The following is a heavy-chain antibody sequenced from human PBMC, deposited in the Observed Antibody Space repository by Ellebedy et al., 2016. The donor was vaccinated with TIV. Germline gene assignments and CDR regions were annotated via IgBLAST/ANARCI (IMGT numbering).Heavy chain of an antibody. CDR3: AREDYSGSGTYYVYYYYYGMDV. CDR2: ITSDGSGP. D-gene: IGHD3-10*01. V-gene: IGHV3-74*01. CDR1: GFTFSSYW. Sequence: GESLKISCAASGFTFSSYWMHWVRQAPGNGLVWVARITSDGSGPTYADSVKGRFTIARDNPKNTLHLQMNSLRAEDTAVYYCAREDYSGSGTYYVYYYYYGMDVWGQGTTVTVSS. J-gene: IGHJ6*02.